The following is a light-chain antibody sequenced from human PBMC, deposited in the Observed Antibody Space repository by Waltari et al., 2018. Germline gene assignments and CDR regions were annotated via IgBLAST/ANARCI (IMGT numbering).Light chain of an antibody. Sequence: DIQMAQSPSTLSASVGDRVTITCRASQSIYIWLAWYQQKPGKAPNVLIYQASSLQNGVPSRFSGSGSGTEFTLTISSLQPDDFATYYCQQYNYYPYTFGQGTRLEIK. V-gene: IGKV1-5*03. CDR2: QAS. CDR1: QSIYIW. J-gene: IGKJ2*01. CDR3: QQYNYYPYT.